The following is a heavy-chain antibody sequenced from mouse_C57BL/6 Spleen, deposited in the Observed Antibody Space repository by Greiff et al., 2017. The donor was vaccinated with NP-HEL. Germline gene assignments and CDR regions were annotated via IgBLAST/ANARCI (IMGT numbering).Heavy chain of an antibody. CDR3: ARGGYDYGYYFDY. Sequence: QVQLQQSGAELVRPGTSVKVSCKASGYAFTNYLIEWVKQRPGQGLEWIGVINPGSGGTNYNEKFKGKATLTADKSSSTAYMQLSSLTSEDSAVYFCARGGYDYGYYFDYWGQGTTLTVSS. D-gene: IGHD2-4*01. CDR2: INPGSGGT. CDR1: GYAFTNYL. V-gene: IGHV1-54*01. J-gene: IGHJ2*01.